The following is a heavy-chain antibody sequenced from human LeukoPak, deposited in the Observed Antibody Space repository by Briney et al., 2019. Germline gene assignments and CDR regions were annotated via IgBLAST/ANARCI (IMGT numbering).Heavy chain of an antibody. CDR1: GFTVSSYW. CDR3: ARVRTRLFDY. Sequence: GGSLRLSCAASGFTVSSYWMTWVRQAPGKGLEWVANIKQDGSEKYYVDSVKGRFTISRDNAKNSLYLQMNSLRAEDTAVYYCARVRTRLFDYWGQGTLVTVSS. J-gene: IGHJ4*02. V-gene: IGHV3-7*05. CDR2: IKQDGSEK. D-gene: IGHD2-21*01.